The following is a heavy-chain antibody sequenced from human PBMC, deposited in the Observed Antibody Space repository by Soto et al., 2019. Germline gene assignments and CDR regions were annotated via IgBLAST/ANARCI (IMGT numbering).Heavy chain of an antibody. Sequence: SETLSLTCAVSGYSISSGYYWGWLRQPPGKGLEWIGYIYHSGSTYYNPSLKSRVTISVDRSKNQFSLKLSSVTAADTAVYYCARDRRGNYYGSGSYSGMDVWGQGTTVTVSS. V-gene: IGHV4-38-2*02. CDR1: GYSISSGYY. J-gene: IGHJ6*02. CDR2: IYHSGST. CDR3: ARDRRGNYYGSGSYSGMDV. D-gene: IGHD3-10*01.